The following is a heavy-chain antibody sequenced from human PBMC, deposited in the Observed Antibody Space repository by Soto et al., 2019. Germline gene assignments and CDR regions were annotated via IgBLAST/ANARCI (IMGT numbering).Heavy chain of an antibody. Sequence: QVRLQESGPGLVKPSETLSLSCLVSGDSVGNGPYYWSWIRQSPGEGLEWIAYIYYSGSTNVNPSLESRVNIPIDMSKNQFFLELRSVTAADAAVYFCARVGSSCHSGGCYYYYGLGVCGQGTTVAISS. D-gene: IGHD1-26*01. CDR3: ARVGSSCHSGGCYYYYGLGV. V-gene: IGHV4-61*01. CDR2: IYYSGST. CDR1: GDSVGNGPYY. J-gene: IGHJ6*02.